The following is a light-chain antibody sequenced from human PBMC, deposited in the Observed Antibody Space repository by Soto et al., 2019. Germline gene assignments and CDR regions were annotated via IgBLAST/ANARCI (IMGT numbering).Light chain of an antibody. Sequence: EIVMTQSPATLSVSPGERATLSCRASQSVSSNLAWYQEKPGQAPRLLINGASTRATGIPARFSGSGSGTDFTLTISSLQPEDFATYYCQQTHSTPVTFGQGTRLEIK. CDR2: GAS. CDR1: QSVSSN. V-gene: IGKV3-15*01. CDR3: QQTHSTPVT. J-gene: IGKJ5*01.